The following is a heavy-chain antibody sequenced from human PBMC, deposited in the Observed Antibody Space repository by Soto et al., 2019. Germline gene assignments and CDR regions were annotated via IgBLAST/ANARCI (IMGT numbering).Heavy chain of an antibody. CDR1: GFTFSSYG. V-gene: IGHV3-30*18. CDR2: ISYDGSNK. Sequence: RLSCAASGFTFSSYGMHWVRQAPGKGLEWVAVISYDGSNKYYADSVKGRFTISRDNSKNTLYLQMNSLRAEDTAVYYCAKDPRVYSSGWPYFDYWGQGTLVTVSS. J-gene: IGHJ4*02. CDR3: AKDPRVYSSGWPYFDY. D-gene: IGHD6-19*01.